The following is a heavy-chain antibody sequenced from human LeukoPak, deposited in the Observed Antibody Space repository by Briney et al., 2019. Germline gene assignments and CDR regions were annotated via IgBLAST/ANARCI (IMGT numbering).Heavy chain of an antibody. CDR1: GFTFSSYG. Sequence: AGGSLRLSCAASGFTFSSYGIHWVRQAPGKGLEWVALISYDGGNKDYADSVKGRFTISRDNSKNTLYLQMNSLRVEDTAVYYCAKRRGGNGYNYLDYWGQGTLVTVSS. J-gene: IGHJ4*02. CDR2: ISYDGGNK. V-gene: IGHV3-30*18. D-gene: IGHD5-24*01. CDR3: AKRRGGNGYNYLDY.